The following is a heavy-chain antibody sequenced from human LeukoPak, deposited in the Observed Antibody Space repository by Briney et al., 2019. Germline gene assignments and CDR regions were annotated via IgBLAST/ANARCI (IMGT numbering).Heavy chain of an antibody. V-gene: IGHV1-8*01. D-gene: IGHD2-15*01. CDR3: ARDSGQGGAFDI. J-gene: IGHJ3*02. Sequence: ASVKVSCKASGYTFTSYDINWVRQATGQGLEWMGGINPNSGNTGYAQKFQGRVTMTRNTSISTAYMELSSLRSEDTAVYYCARDSGQGGAFDIWGQGTMVTVSS. CDR1: GYTFTSYD. CDR2: INPNSGNT.